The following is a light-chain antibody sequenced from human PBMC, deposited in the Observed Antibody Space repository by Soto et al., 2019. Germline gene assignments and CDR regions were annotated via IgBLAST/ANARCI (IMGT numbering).Light chain of an antibody. CDR3: SSYTSSSTFGYV. Sequence: QSALTQPPSVSGSPGQSVTISCTGTSSDVGSYNRVSWYQQPPGTAPKLMIYEVSNRPSGVPDRFSGSKSGNTASLTISGLRAEDEADYYCSSYTSSSTFGYVFGTGTKLTVL. CDR1: SSDVGSYNR. V-gene: IGLV2-18*02. CDR2: EVS. J-gene: IGLJ1*01.